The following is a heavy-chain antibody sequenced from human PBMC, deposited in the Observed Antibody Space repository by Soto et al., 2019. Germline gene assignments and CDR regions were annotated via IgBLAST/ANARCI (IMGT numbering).Heavy chain of an antibody. CDR2: ISSSGSFK. CDR1: GFSFSSDS. D-gene: IGHD1-7*01. V-gene: IGHV3-21*01. J-gene: IGHJ4*02. Sequence: GGSLRLSCAASGFSFSSDSMGWVRHAPGKGLEWVSSISSSGSFKNYADSVKGRFTISRDNSKNSLYLQMNSLKDEDTAVYYCARDPPTGTTFDCVDSWGQGTLVTVSS. CDR3: ARDPPTGTTFDCVDS.